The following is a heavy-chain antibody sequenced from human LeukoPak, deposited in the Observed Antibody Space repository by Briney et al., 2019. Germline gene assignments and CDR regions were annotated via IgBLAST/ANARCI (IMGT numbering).Heavy chain of an antibody. D-gene: IGHD5-24*01. J-gene: IGHJ5*02. Sequence: GSLRLSCAASGFTFSSYAMNWVRQAPGKGLEWVSSLSGSGDDTSYADFVKGRFTISRDNSRDTLYLQMNSLRAEDTGVYYCAKQFVDIWGQGTLVTVSS. V-gene: IGHV3-23*01. CDR1: GFTFSSYA. CDR3: AKQFVDI. CDR2: LSGSGDDT.